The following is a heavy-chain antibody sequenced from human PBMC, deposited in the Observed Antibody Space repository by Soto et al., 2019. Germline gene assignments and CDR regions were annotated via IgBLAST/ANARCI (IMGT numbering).Heavy chain of an antibody. V-gene: IGHV3-73*02. Sequence: EVQLVESGGGLVQPGGSLKLSCAASGFTFSGSAMHWVRQASGKGLEWVGRIRSKANSYATAYAASVKGRFTISRDDSKNTAYLQMNSLKTEDTAVYYCTRHPASIAVACTDYWGQGTLVTVSS. CDR3: TRHPASIAVACTDY. J-gene: IGHJ4*02. CDR1: GFTFSGSA. CDR2: IRSKANSYAT. D-gene: IGHD6-19*01.